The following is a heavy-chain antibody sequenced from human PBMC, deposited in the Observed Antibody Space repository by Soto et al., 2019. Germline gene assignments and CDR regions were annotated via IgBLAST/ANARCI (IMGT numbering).Heavy chain of an antibody. CDR3: AKRVWFDY. Sequence: EVQLLESGGVLVQPGGSRRLSCSASGFTFSSYAMTWVRQAPGKGLEWVSVRSGSGDSTYYADSVKVRFTISRDNSKNTLYLQMNSLRAEDPAVYYCAKRVWFDYWGQGTLVTVSS. CDR2: RSGSGDST. D-gene: IGHD6-13*01. V-gene: IGHV3-23*01. CDR1: GFTFSSYA. J-gene: IGHJ4*02.